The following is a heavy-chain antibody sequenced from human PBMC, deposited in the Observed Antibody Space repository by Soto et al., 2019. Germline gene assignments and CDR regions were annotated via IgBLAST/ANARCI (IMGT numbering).Heavy chain of an antibody. CDR3: ARSDCTSTSCYVVWFDP. Sequence: EVQVVESGGGLVKPGGSLRLSCAASGFNFSNYGMNWVRQAPGKGLEWVSSISSSRSYIYYADSVKGRFTISRDNAKNSVYLQMNSLRAEDTAVYYCARSDCTSTSCYVVWFDPWGQGTLVTVSS. V-gene: IGHV3-21*01. D-gene: IGHD2-2*01. CDR1: GFNFSNYG. J-gene: IGHJ5*02. CDR2: ISSSRSYI.